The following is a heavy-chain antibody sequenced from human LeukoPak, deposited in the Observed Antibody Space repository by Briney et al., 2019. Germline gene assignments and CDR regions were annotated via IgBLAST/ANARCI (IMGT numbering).Heavy chain of an antibody. CDR3: GFSSSWQYYFDY. D-gene: IGHD6-13*01. CDR1: GFTFSSYA. Sequence: PGGSLRLSCAASGFTFSSYAMSWVRQAPGKGLEWVSAISGSGGSTYYVDSVKGRFTISRDNSKNTLYLQMNSLRAEDTAVYYCGFSSSWQYYFDYWGQGTLVTVSS. J-gene: IGHJ4*02. CDR2: ISGSGGST. V-gene: IGHV3-23*01.